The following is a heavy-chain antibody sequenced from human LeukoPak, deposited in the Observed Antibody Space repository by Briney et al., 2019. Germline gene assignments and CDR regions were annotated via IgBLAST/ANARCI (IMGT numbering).Heavy chain of an antibody. D-gene: IGHD3-10*02. CDR3: ARSRPMRRCWYLFGY. Sequence: ASVKVSCKASGYTFTGYYMHWVRQAPGQGLEWMGWINPNSGGTNYAQKFQGRVTMTRDTSISTAYMELSRLRSDDTAVYYCARSRPMRRCWYLFGYWGQATLVTVS. CDR2: INPNSGGT. CDR1: GYTFTGYY. V-gene: IGHV1-2*02. J-gene: IGHJ4*01.